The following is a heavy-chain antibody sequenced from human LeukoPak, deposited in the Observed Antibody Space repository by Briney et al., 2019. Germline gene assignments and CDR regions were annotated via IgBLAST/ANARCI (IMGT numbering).Heavy chain of an antibody. Sequence: GGSLRLSCAASGFTFSSYAMHWVRQAPGKGLEWVAVISYDGSNKYYADSVKGRFTISRDNSKNTLYLQMNSLRAEDTAVYYCARVLGYCSSTSCSPFGYWGQGTLVTVSS. CDR2: ISYDGSNK. CDR1: GFTFSSYA. V-gene: IGHV3-30-3*01. J-gene: IGHJ4*02. CDR3: ARVLGYCSSTSCSPFGY. D-gene: IGHD2-2*01.